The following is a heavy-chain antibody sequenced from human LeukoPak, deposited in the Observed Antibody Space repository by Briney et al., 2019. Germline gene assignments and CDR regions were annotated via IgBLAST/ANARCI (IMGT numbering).Heavy chain of an antibody. Sequence: ASVKVSCKASGYSFAGYGISWVRQAPGQGREWIGWISTYSGNTNYAHNLQGRITVTTETSTSTAYMELRSLRSDDTAVYYCARVGAAPGHFDYWGQGTQLTVSS. CDR3: ARVGAAPGHFDY. CDR1: GYSFAGYG. V-gene: IGHV1-18*01. J-gene: IGHJ4*02. D-gene: IGHD6-13*01. CDR2: ISTYSGNT.